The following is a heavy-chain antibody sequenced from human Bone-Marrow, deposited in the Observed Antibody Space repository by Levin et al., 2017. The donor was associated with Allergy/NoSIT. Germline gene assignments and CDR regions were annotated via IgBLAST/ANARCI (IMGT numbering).Heavy chain of an antibody. Sequence: PGGSLRLSCAGSRFIFSDYYMNWIRQAPGKGPEWVSYISSSGATIFYADAVKGRFTISRDNAKNSVDLQMDSLRVEDPAVDYFATSGYYDVLTGYPYQEYAMDVWGQGTTVTVSA. CDR1: RFIFSDYY. V-gene: IGHV3-11*01. J-gene: IGHJ6*01. D-gene: IGHD3-9*01. CDR3: ATSGYYDVLTGYPYQEYAMDV. CDR2: ISSSGATI.